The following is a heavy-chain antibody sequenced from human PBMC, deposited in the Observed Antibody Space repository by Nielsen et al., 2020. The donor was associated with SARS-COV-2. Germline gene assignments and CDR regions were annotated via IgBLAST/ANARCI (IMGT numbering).Heavy chain of an antibody. Sequence: GESLKISCAASGFTFSSYWMHWVRQAPGKGLVWVSRINSDGSSTSYADSVKGRFTISRDNAKNTLYLQMNSLRAEDTAVYYCARGAELEQTRIGMDVWGQGTTVTVSS. CDR2: INSDGSST. CDR1: GFTFSSYW. J-gene: IGHJ6*02. D-gene: IGHD1/OR15-1a*01. V-gene: IGHV3-74*01. CDR3: ARGAELEQTRIGMDV.